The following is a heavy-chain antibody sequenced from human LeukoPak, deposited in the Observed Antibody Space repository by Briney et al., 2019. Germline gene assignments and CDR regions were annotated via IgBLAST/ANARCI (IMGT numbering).Heavy chain of an antibody. D-gene: IGHD2-2*01. J-gene: IGHJ4*02. V-gene: IGHV3-23*01. CDR2: ISGSRDST. Sequence: GGSLRLSCEASGFTFTTYALSWVRQAPGKGLEWVSVISGSRDSTYYADSVKGRFTISRDNSKNTLNLEMNSLRAEDTAVYYCAKGGSRYWGQGTLVTVSS. CDR3: AKGGSRY. CDR1: GFTFTTYA.